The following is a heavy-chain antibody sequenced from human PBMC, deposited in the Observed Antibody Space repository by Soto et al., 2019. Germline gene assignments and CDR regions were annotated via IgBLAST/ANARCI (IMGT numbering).Heavy chain of an antibody. Sequence: QVQLVQSGAEVKKPGASVKVSCKASGYTFTSHGISWVRQAPGQGLEWMGWISAYNGNTNYAQKLQGRVTMTTDTSTSTAYMELRSLRSDDTAVYYCARDLEISGSLNYYCYGMDVWGQGTTVTVSS. CDR3: ARDLEISGSLNYYCYGMDV. CDR1: GYTFTSHG. CDR2: ISAYNGNT. D-gene: IGHD1-26*01. J-gene: IGHJ6*02. V-gene: IGHV1-18*01.